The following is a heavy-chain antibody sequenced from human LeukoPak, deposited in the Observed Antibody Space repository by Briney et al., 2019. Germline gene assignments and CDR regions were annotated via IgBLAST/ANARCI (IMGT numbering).Heavy chain of an antibody. CDR3: ARDRLSSVIGTAFFGMDF. V-gene: IGHV3-30*04. CDR1: GFSFRSKT. Sequence: PGGSLRLSCAASGFSFRSKTMHWVRQAPGKGLEWVALIYYDGGEHYYADSVKGRLTISRDNSLNTLYLQMDNLRIEDTAVYYCARDRLSSVIGTAFFGMDFWGHGTTVTVSS. CDR2: IYYDGGEH. J-gene: IGHJ6*02. D-gene: IGHD1-7*01.